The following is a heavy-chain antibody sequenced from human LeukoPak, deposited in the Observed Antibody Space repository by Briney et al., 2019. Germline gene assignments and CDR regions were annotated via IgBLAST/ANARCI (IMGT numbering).Heavy chain of an antibody. CDR3: ARLGYCGSTTCQ. J-gene: IGHJ4*02. CDR2: INPSGGST. V-gene: IGHV1-46*01. Sequence: ASVKVSCKASGYPFTTYPMHWVRQAPGQGLEWMGIINPSGGSTNYAQKLQGRVTMTRDTSTSTVYMELSSLRSEDTAVYYCARLGYCGSTTCQWGQGTVVTVSS. CDR1: GYPFTTYP. D-gene: IGHD2-2*01.